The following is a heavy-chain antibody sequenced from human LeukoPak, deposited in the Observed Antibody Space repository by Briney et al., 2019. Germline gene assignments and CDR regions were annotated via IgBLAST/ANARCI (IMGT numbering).Heavy chain of an antibody. D-gene: IGHD5-12*01. Sequence: SETLSLTCTVSGGSISSGSYYWSWIRQPAGKGLEWIGRIYTSGSTNYNPSLKSRVTISVDASKNQFSLKLSSVTAADTAVYYCASGYDVGEFDYWGQGTLVTVSS. CDR3: ASGYDVGEFDY. CDR1: GGSISSGSYY. CDR2: IYTSGST. J-gene: IGHJ4*02. V-gene: IGHV4-61*02.